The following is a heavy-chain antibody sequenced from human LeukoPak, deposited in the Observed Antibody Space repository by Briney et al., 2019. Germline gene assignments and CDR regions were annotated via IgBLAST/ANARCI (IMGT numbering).Heavy chain of an antibody. CDR3: ARGSPGYSSWFDP. CDR2: IIPIFGTA. J-gene: IGHJ5*02. Sequence: SVTVSCTASGGTFSSYAISWVRQAPGQGLEWMGGIIPIFGTANYAQKFQGRVTITADESTSTAYMVLSSLRSEDTAVYYCARGSPGYSSWFDPWGQGTLVTVSS. V-gene: IGHV1-69*13. D-gene: IGHD6-13*01. CDR1: GGTFSSYA.